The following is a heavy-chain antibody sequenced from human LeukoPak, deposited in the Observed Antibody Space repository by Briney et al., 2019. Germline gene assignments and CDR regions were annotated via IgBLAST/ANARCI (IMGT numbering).Heavy chain of an antibody. CDR3: TRESGPYCPFGY. Sequence: PSETLSLTCGVSGGSITSTNWWSWVRQPPGQGLEWIGEISLTGRTNYNPSLIGRVIMSLDESRNQLSLTLTSVTAADTAMYYCTRESGPYCPFGYWGQGTLVVVRS. CDR1: GGSITSTNW. J-gene: IGHJ4*02. CDR2: ISLTGRT. V-gene: IGHV4-4*02. D-gene: IGHD1-26*01.